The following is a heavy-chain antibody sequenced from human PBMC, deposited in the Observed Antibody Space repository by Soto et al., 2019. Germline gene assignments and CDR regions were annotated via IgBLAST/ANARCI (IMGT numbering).Heavy chain of an antibody. CDR2: VNQDGSEK. CDR3: AGGSY. J-gene: IGHJ4*02. Sequence: EMQLVESGGGLVQPGGSLRLSCTASGFTFRIHWMNWVRQAPGKGLEWVANVNQDGSEKYYVDSVKCRFTISRDNAKNSLSLQVNGLRSEDTALYYCAGGSYWGQGTLVTVSS. CDR1: GFTFRIHW. V-gene: IGHV3-7*01.